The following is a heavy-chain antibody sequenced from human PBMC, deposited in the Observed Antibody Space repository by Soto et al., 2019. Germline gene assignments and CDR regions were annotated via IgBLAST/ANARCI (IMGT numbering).Heavy chain of an antibody. CDR3: ARPSGARPGPRYYYYGMDV. D-gene: IGHD6-6*01. CDR1: GFTFSSYA. Sequence: GGSLGLSCAASGFTFSSYAMHWVRQAPGKGLEWVAVISYDGSNKYYADSVKGRFTISRDNSKNTLYLQMNSLRAEDTAVYYCARPSGARPGPRYYYYGMDVWGQGTTVTVSS. J-gene: IGHJ6*02. V-gene: IGHV3-30-3*01. CDR2: ISYDGSNK.